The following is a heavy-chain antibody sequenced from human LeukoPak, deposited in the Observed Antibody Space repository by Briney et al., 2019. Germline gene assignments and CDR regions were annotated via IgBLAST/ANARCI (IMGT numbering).Heavy chain of an antibody. CDR3: ARVPRLLWFGDLDD. Sequence: GGSLRLSCAASGFTFSSYAMHWVRQAPGKGLEWVSVISYDGSNKYYADSVKGRFTISRDNSKNTLYLQMNSLRAEDTAVYYCARVPRLLWFGDLDDGGERRLVTVSS. D-gene: IGHD3-10*01. CDR1: GFTFSSYA. J-gene: IGHJ4*02. V-gene: IGHV3-30*04. CDR2: ISYDGSNK.